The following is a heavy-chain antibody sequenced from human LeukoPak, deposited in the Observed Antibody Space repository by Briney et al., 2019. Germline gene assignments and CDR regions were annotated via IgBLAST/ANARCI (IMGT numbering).Heavy chain of an antibody. Sequence: GGSLRLSCAASGFTFSNAWMSWVRQAPGKGLEWVGRIKSKTDGGTTDYAAPVKGRFTISRDDSRNTLYLQMNSLKTEDTAVYYCTTDLGGSGSYYNLPLDYWGQGTLVTVSS. V-gene: IGHV3-15*01. CDR3: TTDLGGSGSYYNLPLDY. D-gene: IGHD3-10*01. J-gene: IGHJ4*02. CDR2: IKSKTDGGTT. CDR1: GFTFSNAW.